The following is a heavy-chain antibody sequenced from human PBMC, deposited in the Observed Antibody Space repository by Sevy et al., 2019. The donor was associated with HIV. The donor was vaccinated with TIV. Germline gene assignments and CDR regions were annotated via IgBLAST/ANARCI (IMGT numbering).Heavy chain of an antibody. V-gene: IGHV4-34*01. Sequence: SETLSLTCAVYGGSFSGYYWSWIRQPPGKGLEWIGEINHSGSTNYNPSLKSRVTISVDTSKNQFSLKLSSVTAADTAVYYCAKIGYCSSTSCYHSRGMDVWGQGTTVTVSS. CDR3: AKIGYCSSTSCYHSRGMDV. D-gene: IGHD2-2*01. J-gene: IGHJ6*02. CDR2: INHSGST. CDR1: GGSFSGYY.